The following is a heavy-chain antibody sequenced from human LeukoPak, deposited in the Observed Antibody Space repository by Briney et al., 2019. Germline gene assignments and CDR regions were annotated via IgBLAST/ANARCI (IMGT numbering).Heavy chain of an antibody. CDR1: GFTFSSYS. CDR3: ARAIGYSSGWYIFDY. Sequence: GGSLRLSCAASGFTFSSYSMNWVRRAPGKGLEWLSYIRSSSRTIYYADSVKGRFTISRDNAKNTLYLQMNSLRAEDTAVYYCARAIGYSSGWYIFDYWGQGTLVTVSS. CDR2: IRSSSRTI. V-gene: IGHV3-48*04. J-gene: IGHJ4*02. D-gene: IGHD6-19*01.